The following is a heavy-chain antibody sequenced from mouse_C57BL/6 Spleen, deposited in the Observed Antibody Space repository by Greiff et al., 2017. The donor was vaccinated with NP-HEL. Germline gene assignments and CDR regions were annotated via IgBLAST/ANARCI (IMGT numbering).Heavy chain of an antibody. J-gene: IGHJ2*01. CDR1: GYAFSSYW. CDR3: ARSPNTGYFDY. D-gene: IGHD1-1*01. CDR2: IYPGDGDT. V-gene: IGHV1-80*01. Sequence: VQLQQSGAELVKPGASVKISCKASGYAFSSYWMNWVKQRPGKGLEWIGQIYPGDGDTNYNGKFKGKATLTADKSSSTAYMQLSSLTSEDSAVYFCARSPNTGYFDYWGQGTTLTVSS.